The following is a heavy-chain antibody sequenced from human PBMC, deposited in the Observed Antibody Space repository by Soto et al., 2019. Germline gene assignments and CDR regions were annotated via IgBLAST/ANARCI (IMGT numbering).Heavy chain of an antibody. CDR3: ARPQMAVGATTSRWYFDY. V-gene: IGHV5-51*01. J-gene: IGHJ4*02. CDR1: GYSFIDYW. Sequence: PGESLKISCKGSGYSFIDYWIGWVRQVPGKGLEWMGVIYPGDSDTRYSPSFQGHVTISADKSISTAYLQWSSLKASDTAMYYCARPQMAVGATTSRWYFDYWGQGTLVTVSS. CDR2: IYPGDSDT. D-gene: IGHD1-26*01.